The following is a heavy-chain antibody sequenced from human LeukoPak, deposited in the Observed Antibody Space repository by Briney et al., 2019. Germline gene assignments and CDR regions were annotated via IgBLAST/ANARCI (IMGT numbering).Heavy chain of an antibody. Sequence: PGGTLRLSCAASGFTFSSYGRSWVRQAAGKGLGWVAAIRGRGGSTYYADSVKGRFTISRDNSKNTLYLQMNRLTAKDTAVYYCAKVLAYYYDSSGYRYHDAFDIWGQGTMVTVSS. CDR2: IRGRGGST. J-gene: IGHJ3*02. D-gene: IGHD3-22*01. CDR3: AKVLAYYYDSSGYRYHDAFDI. V-gene: IGHV3-23*01. CDR1: GFTFSSYG.